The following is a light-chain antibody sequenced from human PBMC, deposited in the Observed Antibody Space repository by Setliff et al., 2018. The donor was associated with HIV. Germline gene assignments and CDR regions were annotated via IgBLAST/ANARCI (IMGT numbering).Light chain of an antibody. V-gene: IGLV2-14*01. Sequence: QSVLTQPASVSGSPGQSITISCTGTSSDVGDYDFVSWFQQHPGKAPKLMIYEVSNRPSGVSNRFSGSKSGTTASLTISGLQAEDEADYYCNSYTGSSTGYVFGTGTKVTVL. CDR2: EVS. CDR3: NSYTGSSTGYV. CDR1: SSDVGDYDF. J-gene: IGLJ1*01.